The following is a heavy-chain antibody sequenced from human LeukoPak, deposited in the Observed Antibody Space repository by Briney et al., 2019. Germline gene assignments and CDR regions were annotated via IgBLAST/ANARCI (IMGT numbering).Heavy chain of an antibody. J-gene: IGHJ4*02. Sequence: VKVSCKASGYTFTGYYMHWVRQAPGQGLEWMGWIYPNSGGTKYAQKFQGRVTMTRDTPISTAYLELSRLRSDDTAVYYCAREHMTRVTLDYWGQGTLVTVSS. D-gene: IGHD4-17*01. V-gene: IGHV1-2*02. CDR1: GYTFTGYY. CDR2: IYPNSGGT. CDR3: AREHMTRVTLDY.